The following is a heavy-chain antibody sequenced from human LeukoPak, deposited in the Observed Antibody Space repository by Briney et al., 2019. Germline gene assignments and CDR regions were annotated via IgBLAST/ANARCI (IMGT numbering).Heavy chain of an antibody. D-gene: IGHD3-10*02. Sequence: GGSLRLSCTVSGFTVGNNFLTWVRQAPGKGLEWVSLIYSGGGTHYADSVRGRFTISRDNSKNTLFLQMNSLRGDDTAVYYCGRDVGPWGQGTMVTVSS. J-gene: IGHJ3*01. V-gene: IGHV3-66*02. CDR1: GFTVGNNF. CDR3: GRDVGP. CDR2: IYSGGGT.